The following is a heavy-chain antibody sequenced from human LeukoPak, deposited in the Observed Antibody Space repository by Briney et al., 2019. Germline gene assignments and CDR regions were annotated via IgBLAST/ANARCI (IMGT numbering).Heavy chain of an antibody. D-gene: IGHD6-13*01. J-gene: IGHJ6*02. Sequence: GGSLRLSCAASGFTFSSYGMHWVRQAPGKGLEWVAVISYDESNKYYADSVKGRFTISRDNSKNTLYLQMNSLRAEDTAVYYCAKDQYSSSWYFDYYYYYGMDVWGQGTTVTVSS. CDR1: GFTFSSYG. CDR3: AKDQYSSSWYFDYYYYYGMDV. V-gene: IGHV3-30*18. CDR2: ISYDESNK.